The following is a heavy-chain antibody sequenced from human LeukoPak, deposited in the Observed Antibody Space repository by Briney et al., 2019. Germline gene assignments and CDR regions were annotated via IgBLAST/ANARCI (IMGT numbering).Heavy chain of an antibody. CDR1: GFTFDDYA. V-gene: IGHV3-9*01. J-gene: IGHJ4*02. Sequence: GGSLRLSCAASGFTFDDYAMHWVRQAPGKGLEWVSGISWNSGSIGYADSVKGRFTISRDNAKNSLYLQMNSLRAEDTALYYCAKGGRVSSSLYYYDSSGHTDFDHWGQGTLVTVSS. CDR2: ISWNSGSI. CDR3: AKGGRVSSSLYYYDSSGHTDFDH. D-gene: IGHD3-22*01.